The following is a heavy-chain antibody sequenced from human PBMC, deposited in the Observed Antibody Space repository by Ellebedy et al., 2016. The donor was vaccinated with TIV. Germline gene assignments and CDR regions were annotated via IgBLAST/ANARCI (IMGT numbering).Heavy chain of an antibody. CDR2: INPNRGGT. CDR3: ARAEVHTQYSGYDSNY. J-gene: IGHJ4*02. V-gene: IGHV1-2*02. CDR1: GYTFTGYY. D-gene: IGHD5-12*01. Sequence: AASVKVSCKASGYTFTGYYMHWVRQAPGQGREWMGWINPNRGGTHYAQKFQGRVTMTRDTSISTAYMELSRLRSDDTAVYYCARAEVHTQYSGYDSNYWGQGTLVTVSS.